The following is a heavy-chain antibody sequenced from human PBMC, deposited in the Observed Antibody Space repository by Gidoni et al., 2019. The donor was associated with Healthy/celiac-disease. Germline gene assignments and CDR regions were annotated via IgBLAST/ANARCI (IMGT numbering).Heavy chain of an antibody. CDR3: AKDSEHHSTLWFGEGAFDI. D-gene: IGHD3-10*01. J-gene: IGHJ3*02. CDR2: ISGSGGST. CDR1: GFTFSSYA. V-gene: IGHV3-23*01. Sequence: EVQLLESGGGLVQPGGSLRLSCAASGFTFSSYAMSWVRQAPGKGLEWVSAISGSGGSTYYADSVKGRFTISRDNSKNTLYLQMNSLRAEDTAVYYCAKDSEHHSTLWFGEGAFDIWGQGTMVTVSS.